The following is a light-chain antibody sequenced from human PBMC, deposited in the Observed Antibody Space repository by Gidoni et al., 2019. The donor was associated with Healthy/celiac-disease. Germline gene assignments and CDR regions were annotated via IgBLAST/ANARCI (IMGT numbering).Light chain of an antibody. CDR2: DAS. Sequence: EIVLTQSPATLSLSPGERATLSCRASQSVSSYLAWYQQKPGQAPRRLIYDASNRATGIPARFSGSGSGTDFTLTISSLEPEDFAVYYCQQRSNWPPSFXGXTKVEIK. CDR1: QSVSSY. CDR3: QQRSNWPPS. J-gene: IGKJ4*01. V-gene: IGKV3-11*01.